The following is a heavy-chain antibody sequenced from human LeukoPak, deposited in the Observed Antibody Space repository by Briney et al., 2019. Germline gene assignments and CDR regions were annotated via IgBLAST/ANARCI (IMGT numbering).Heavy chain of an antibody. CDR2: IRYDAGDK. Sequence: PGGSLRLSCAASEFTFSKYGMHWVRQAPGKGLEGVAFIRYDAGDKYYADSVKGRFTISRDNSKNTLYLQMGSLRAEDMAVYYCARLRGGYYFDYWGQGTLVTVSS. CDR3: ARLRGGYYFDY. V-gene: IGHV3-30*02. D-gene: IGHD4-17*01. J-gene: IGHJ4*02. CDR1: EFTFSKYG.